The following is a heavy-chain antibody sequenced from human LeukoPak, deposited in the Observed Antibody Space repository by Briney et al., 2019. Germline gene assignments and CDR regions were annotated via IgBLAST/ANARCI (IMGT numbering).Heavy chain of an antibody. J-gene: IGHJ5*02. CDR2: ISGSGGST. V-gene: IGHV3-23*01. CDR3: AKTSSIVVVPAASSPGWFDP. CDR1: GFTFSSYA. Sequence: GGSLRLSCAASGFTFSSYAVSWVRQAPGKGLEWVSAISGSGGSTYYADSVKGRFTISRDNSKNTLYLQMNSLRAEDTAVYYCAKTSSIVVVPAASSPGWFDPWGQGTLVTVSS. D-gene: IGHD2-2*01.